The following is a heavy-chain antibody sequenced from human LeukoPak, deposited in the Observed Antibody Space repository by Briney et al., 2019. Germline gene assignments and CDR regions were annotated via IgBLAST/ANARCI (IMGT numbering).Heavy chain of an antibody. CDR3: ATSTYYDFWSGYYTVDY. V-gene: IGHV1-8*01. D-gene: IGHD3-3*01. CDR2: MNPNSGNT. J-gene: IGHJ4*02. Sequence: ASVKVSCKASGYTFTSYDINWVRQATGQGLEWMGWMNPNSGNTGYAQKFQGRVTMTRNTSISTAYMELSSLRSEDTAVYYCATSTYYDFWSGYYTVDYWGQGTLVTVSS. CDR1: GYTFTSYD.